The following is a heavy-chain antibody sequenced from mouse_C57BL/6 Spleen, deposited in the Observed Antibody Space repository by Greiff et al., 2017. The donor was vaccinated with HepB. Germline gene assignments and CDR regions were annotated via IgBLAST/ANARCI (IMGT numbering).Heavy chain of an antibody. CDR2: SRNKANDYTT. V-gene: IGHV7-1*01. D-gene: IGHD1-1*01. J-gene: IGHJ3*01. Sequence: EVMLVESGGGLVQSGRSLRLSCATSGFTFSDFYMEWVRQAPGKGLEWIAASRNKANDYTTEYSASVKGRFIVSRDTSQSILYLQMNALRAEDTAIYYCARDDLSYWGQGTLVTVSA. CDR3: ARDDLSY. CDR1: GFTFSDFY.